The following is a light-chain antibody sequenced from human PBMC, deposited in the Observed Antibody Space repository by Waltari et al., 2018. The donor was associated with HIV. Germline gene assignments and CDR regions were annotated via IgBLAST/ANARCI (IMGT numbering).Light chain of an antibody. CDR2: DVS. Sequence: QSALPQPRSVSGSPGQSVTISCTGSSSAVGGYNYVSWYQQHPTKAPKLIIYDVSERPSGVPDRFSGSKSGNRASLTISGLQAEDGADYYCYSYAGSLLFGGGTKLTVL. CDR3: YSYAGSLL. V-gene: IGLV2-11*01. CDR1: SSAVGGYNY. J-gene: IGLJ2*01.